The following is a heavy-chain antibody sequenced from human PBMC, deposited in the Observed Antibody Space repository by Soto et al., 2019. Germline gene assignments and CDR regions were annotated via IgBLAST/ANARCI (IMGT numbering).Heavy chain of an antibody. J-gene: IGHJ4*02. CDR3: ARRDSGGFFRYFDS. CDR2: TGSGTGPG. Sequence: EVQLEESGGGLVQAGRSLRLSCAASRFTFDDYALHWVRQAPGKGLEWVGGTGSGTGPGNNAQRFQGRLTITADKITNTAYMELSSLSSEDTAVYYCARRDSGGFFRYFDSWGQGTLVTVSS. D-gene: IGHD2-15*01. CDR1: RFTFDDYA. V-gene: IGHV3-9*01.